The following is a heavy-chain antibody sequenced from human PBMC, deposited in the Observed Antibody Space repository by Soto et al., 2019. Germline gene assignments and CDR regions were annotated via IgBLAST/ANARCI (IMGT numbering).Heavy chain of an antibody. D-gene: IGHD2-15*01. CDR3: GTSVEPATPSAFDI. V-gene: IGHV5-51*01. J-gene: IGHJ3*02. CDR1: GYTFTNYW. Sequence: PGEPLKICCQGSGYTFTNYWIGWVRQMPGKGLEWMGIIYPGDSDTRYSPSFQGQVNISADKSISTAYLQWSSLKASDTAMYYCGTSVEPATPSAFDIWGQGTMVTVSS. CDR2: IYPGDSDT.